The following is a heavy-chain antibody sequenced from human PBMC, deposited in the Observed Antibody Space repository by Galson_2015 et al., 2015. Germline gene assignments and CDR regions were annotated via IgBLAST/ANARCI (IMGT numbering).Heavy chain of an antibody. V-gene: IGHV1-8*01. CDR1: GYTFTSYD. D-gene: IGHD2-15*01. CDR3: ARAGVVVAASRFDP. Sequence: SVKVSCKASGYTFTSYDINWVRQATGQGLEWMGWMNPNSGNTGYAQKFQGRVTMTRNTSISTAYMELSSLRSEDTAVYYCARAGVVVAASRFDPWGQGTLVTVSS. CDR2: MNPNSGNT. J-gene: IGHJ5*02.